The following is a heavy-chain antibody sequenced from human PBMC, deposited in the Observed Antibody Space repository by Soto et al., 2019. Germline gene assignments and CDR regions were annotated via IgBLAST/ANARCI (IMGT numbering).Heavy chain of an antibody. J-gene: IGHJ4*02. CDR3: ARDRGTYYYDN. CDR1: GGTFSSYA. Sequence: GASVKVSCKACGGTFSSYAISWVRQAGGQGLEWMGGIIPIFGTANYAQKFQGRVTITADKSTSTAYMELSSLRSEDTAGYDCARDRGTYYYDNWRQGTLVTVTS. V-gene: IGHV1-69*06. CDR2: IIPIFGTA. D-gene: IGHD3-10*01.